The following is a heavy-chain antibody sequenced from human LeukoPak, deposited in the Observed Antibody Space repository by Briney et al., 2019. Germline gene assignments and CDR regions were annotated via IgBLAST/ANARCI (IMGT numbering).Heavy chain of an antibody. CDR1: GGSFSGYY. CDR3: ARDRYGDLVGMDV. V-gene: IGHV4-34*01. CDR2: INHSGST. Sequence: SETLSLTCAVYGGSFSGYYWSWIRQPPGKGLEWIGEINHSGSTNYNPSLKSRVTISVDTSKNQFSLKLSSVTAADTAVYYCARDRYGDLVGMDVWGQGTTVTVSS. J-gene: IGHJ6*02. D-gene: IGHD4-17*01.